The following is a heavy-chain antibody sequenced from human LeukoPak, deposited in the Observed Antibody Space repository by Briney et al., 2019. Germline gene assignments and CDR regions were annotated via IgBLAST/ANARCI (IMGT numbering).Heavy chain of an antibody. CDR1: GGSISSSSYY. V-gene: IGHV4-39*07. J-gene: IGHJ6*03. CDR2: IYYSGST. D-gene: IGHD3-16*01. CDR3: ARFGANYYYYYMDV. Sequence: SETLSLTCTVSGGSISSSSYYWGWIRQPPGKGLEWIGSIYYSGSTYYNPSPKSRVTMSVDTSKNQFSLKLSSVTAADTAVYYCARFGANYYYYYMDVWGKGTTVTVSS.